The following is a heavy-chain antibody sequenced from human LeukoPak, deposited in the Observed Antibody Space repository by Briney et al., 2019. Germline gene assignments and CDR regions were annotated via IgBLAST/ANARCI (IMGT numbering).Heavy chain of an antibody. CDR2: ISGSGGST. D-gene: IGHD3-22*01. J-gene: IGHJ3*02. V-gene: IGHV3-23*01. CDR1: GVTLSNYA. Sequence: GGSLRLSCVASGVTLSNYAMSWVRQAPGKGLEWVSAISGSGGSTYYADSVKGRFTISRDNSKNTLYLQMNSLRAEDTAVYYCAKDMSDYYDSSGYYKRDRVGAFDIWGQGTMVTVSS. CDR3: AKDMSDYYDSSGYYKRDRVGAFDI.